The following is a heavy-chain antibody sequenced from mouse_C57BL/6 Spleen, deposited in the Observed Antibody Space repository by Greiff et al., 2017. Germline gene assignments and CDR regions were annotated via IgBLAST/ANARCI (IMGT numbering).Heavy chain of an antibody. CDR1: GYTFTSYW. CDR3: ARSAYGNYPYYAMDY. CDR2: IHPNSGST. J-gene: IGHJ4*01. D-gene: IGHD2-1*01. Sequence: QVQLQQPGAELVKPGASVTLSCKASGYTFTSYWMHWVKQRPGQGLEWIGMIHPNSGSTNYNEKFKSKATLTVDKSSSTAYMQLSSLTSEDSAVYYCARSAYGNYPYYAMDYWGQGTSVTVSS. V-gene: IGHV1-64*01.